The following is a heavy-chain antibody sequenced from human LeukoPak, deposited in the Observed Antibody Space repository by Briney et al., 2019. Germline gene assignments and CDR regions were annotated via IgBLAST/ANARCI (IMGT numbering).Heavy chain of an antibody. J-gene: IGHJ4*02. CDR3: ARTWGGEQGGFDY. Sequence: VXVXCXXSXYSFNNXGITWVRQAPGQGLEWVGWISCYDGNTNYAQKLQGRVTMTTDTSTSTAYMELRSLRSDDTAVYYCARTWGGEQGGFDYWGQGTLVTVSS. V-gene: IGHV1-18*01. CDR1: XYSFNNXG. CDR2: ISCYDGNT. D-gene: IGHD3-16*01.